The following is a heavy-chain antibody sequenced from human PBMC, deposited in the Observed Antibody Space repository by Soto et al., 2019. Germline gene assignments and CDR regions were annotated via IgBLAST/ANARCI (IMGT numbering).Heavy chain of an antibody. D-gene: IGHD4-4*01. CDR1: GFTFSSYS. V-gene: IGHV3-21*01. J-gene: IGHJ6*03. CDR2: ISSSSSYI. Sequence: GGSLRLSCAASGFTFSSYSMNWVRQAPGKGLEWVSSISSSSSYIYYADSVKGRFTISRDNAKNSLYLQMNSLRAEDTAVYYCARVWPRGPTVTTYSDYYYYYYMDVWGKGTTVTVSS. CDR3: ARVWPRGPTVTTYSDYYYYYYMDV.